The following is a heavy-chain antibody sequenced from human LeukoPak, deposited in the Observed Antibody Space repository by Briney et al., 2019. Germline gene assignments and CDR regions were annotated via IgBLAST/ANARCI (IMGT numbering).Heavy chain of an antibody. J-gene: IGHJ4*02. Sequence: PGGSLRLSCAASGFTVSSNYMSWVRQAPGKGLEWVSVIYSGGSTYYADSVKGRFTISRDNSKDTLYLEMNSLGAEDTAVYYCAKDLELAPFDYWGQGTLVTVSS. V-gene: IGHV3-66*01. CDR1: GFTVSSNY. CDR2: IYSGGST. CDR3: AKDLELAPFDY. D-gene: IGHD1-26*01.